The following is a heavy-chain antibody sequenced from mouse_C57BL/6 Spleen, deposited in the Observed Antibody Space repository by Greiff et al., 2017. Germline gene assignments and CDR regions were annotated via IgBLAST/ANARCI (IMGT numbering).Heavy chain of an antibody. CDR2: IYPRSGNT. Sequence: VQLQQSGAELARPGASVKLSCKASGYTFTSYGISWVKQRTGQGLEWIGEIYPRSGNTYYNEKFKGKATLTADKSASTAYMELRSLTSEDSAVYFCAREGETTASGRWYFDVWGTGATVTVSS. D-gene: IGHD1-2*01. CDR1: GYTFTSYG. V-gene: IGHV1-81*01. CDR3: AREGETTASGRWYFDV. J-gene: IGHJ1*03.